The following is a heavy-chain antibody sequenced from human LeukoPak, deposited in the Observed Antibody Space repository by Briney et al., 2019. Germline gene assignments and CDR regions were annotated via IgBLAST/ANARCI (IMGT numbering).Heavy chain of an antibody. J-gene: IGHJ4*02. V-gene: IGHV3-23*01. CDR2: ISGSGSGGST. D-gene: IGHD5-24*01. CDR3: AKSGYNRFDY. Sequence: GGSLRLSCAPSGFTFSIYAMIWVRQAPGKGLEWVSSISGSGSGGSTYYADSVKGRFTISRDNSKNTLYLQMNSLIAEDTAVYYCAKSGYNRFDYWGQGTRVTVSS. CDR1: GFTFSIYA.